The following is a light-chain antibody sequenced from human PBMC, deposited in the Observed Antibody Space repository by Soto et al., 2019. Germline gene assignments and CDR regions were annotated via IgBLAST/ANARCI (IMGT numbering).Light chain of an antibody. V-gene: IGLV2-14*01. J-gene: IGLJ1*01. CDR2: EVT. CDR3: SSFADFTYV. Sequence: SVLAQPASVSGSPGQSITISCTGASSDVADYNYVSWYQQHPGEAPKLLIHEVTNRPSGVSNRFSGSKSGNMASLTISGLQAEDEADYYCSSFADFTYVFGTGTKVTVL. CDR1: SSDVADYNY.